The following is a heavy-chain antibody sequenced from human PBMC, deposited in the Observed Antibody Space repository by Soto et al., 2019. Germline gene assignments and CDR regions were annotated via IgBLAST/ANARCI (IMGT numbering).Heavy chain of an antibody. CDR1: SRSIISNW. D-gene: IGHD3-16*02. CDR2: VNHDGRT. V-gene: IGHV4-4*02. J-gene: IGHJ4*02. CDR3: AGSTSYRLDY. Sequence: QVQLQESGPGLVKPSGTLSLTCVVSSRSIISNWWSWVRQPPGKGLEWIGEVNHDGRTNTNPSLESRVTMSVDKSGNQFSLNLNSVRAADTAVYYCAGSTSYRLDYWGQGTLVTVSS.